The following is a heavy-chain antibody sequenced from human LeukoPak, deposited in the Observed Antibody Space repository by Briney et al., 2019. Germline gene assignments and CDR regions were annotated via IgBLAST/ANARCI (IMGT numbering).Heavy chain of an antibody. CDR2: IYYSGST. D-gene: IGHD3-22*01. J-gene: IGHJ6*02. V-gene: IGHV4-61*01. CDR3: ARDLNYDSSGYYGQEDYYYYGMDV. Sequence: KPSETLSLTCTVSGGSVSSGSYYWSWIRQPPGKGLEWIGYIYYSGSTNYNPSLMSRVTISVDTSKNQFSLKLSSVTAADTAVYYCARDLNYDSSGYYGQEDYYYYGMDVWGQGTTVTVSS. CDR1: GGSVSSGSYY.